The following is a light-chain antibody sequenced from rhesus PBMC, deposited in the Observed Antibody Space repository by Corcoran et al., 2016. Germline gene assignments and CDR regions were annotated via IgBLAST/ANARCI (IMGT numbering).Light chain of an antibody. V-gene: IGKV1-33*02. CDR1: QGISNW. Sequence: DIQMTQSPSSLSASVGDRVTITCQTSQGISNWLAWYQQKPGKAPKLLINAASGLQSGAPSRCSGRGSGTEITLTSSSLAPEVFATYNYQQDNSNPWTFGRGTEVEVK. CDR2: AAS. CDR3: QQDNSNPWT. J-gene: IGKJ1*01.